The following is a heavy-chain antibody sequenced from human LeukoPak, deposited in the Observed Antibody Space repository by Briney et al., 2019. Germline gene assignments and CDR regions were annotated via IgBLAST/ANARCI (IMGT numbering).Heavy chain of an antibody. D-gene: IGHD3-9*01. V-gene: IGHV4-39*01. Sequence: PSETLSLTCNVSGGSISSSSYYWGWIRQPPGKGLEWIGSIYYSGSTYYNPSLKSRVTISVDTSKNQFSLKLSSVTAADTAVYYCARHDYDILTGYRLDYWGQGTLVTVSS. CDR3: ARHDYDILTGYRLDY. J-gene: IGHJ4*02. CDR2: IYYSGST. CDR1: GGSISSSSYY.